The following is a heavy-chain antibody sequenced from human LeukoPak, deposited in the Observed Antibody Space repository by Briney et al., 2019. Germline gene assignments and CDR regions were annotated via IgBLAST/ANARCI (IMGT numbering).Heavy chain of an antibody. Sequence: PSQTLSLTCTVSGGSISSGYYYWSWLRQPPGKGLEWFGYIYYSGSTYYNPSLKSRITISVDTSKNQFSLKLSSVIAADTAVYYCARYCSGTDYYYYYMDVWGKGTTVTVPS. V-gene: IGHV4-30-4*08. D-gene: IGHD2-15*01. CDR3: ARYCSGTDYYYYYMDV. CDR2: IYYSGST. CDR1: GGSISSGYYY. J-gene: IGHJ6*03.